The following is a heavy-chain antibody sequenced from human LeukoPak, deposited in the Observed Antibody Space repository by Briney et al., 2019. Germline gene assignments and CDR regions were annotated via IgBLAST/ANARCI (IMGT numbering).Heavy chain of an antibody. CDR2: INSDGSST. CDR1: GFTFSSYW. CDR3: TKQLDSGNYYPTGDDY. J-gene: IGHJ4*02. Sequence: GGSLRLSCAASGFTFSSYWMHWVRQAPGKGLVWVSRINSDGSSTSYADSVKGRFTISRDTSKNTMYLQMNSLRDEDTAIYYCTKQLDSGNYYPTGDDYWGRGTLVTVS. D-gene: IGHD3-10*01. V-gene: IGHV3-74*01.